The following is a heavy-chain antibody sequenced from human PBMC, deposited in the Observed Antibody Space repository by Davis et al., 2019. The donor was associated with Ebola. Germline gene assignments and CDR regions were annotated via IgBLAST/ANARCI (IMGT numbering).Heavy chain of an antibody. CDR2: INPNSGGT. CDR3: ARDEWSGHPYFDY. V-gene: IGHV1-2*06. Sequence: ASVKVSCKASGYTFSGYYMHWVRQAPGQGLEWMGRINPNSGGTNYAQKFQGRVTMTRDTSISTAYMELSRLRSDDTAVYYCARDEWSGHPYFDYWGQGTLVTVSS. J-gene: IGHJ4*02. D-gene: IGHD1-26*01. CDR1: GYTFSGYY.